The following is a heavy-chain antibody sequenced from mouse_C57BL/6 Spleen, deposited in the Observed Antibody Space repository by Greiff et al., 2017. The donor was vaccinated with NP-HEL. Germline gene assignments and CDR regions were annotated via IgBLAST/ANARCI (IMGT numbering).Heavy chain of an antibody. J-gene: IGHJ4*01. CDR3: ARLRITTVVADYYAMDY. D-gene: IGHD1-1*01. CDR2: IDPNSGGT. CDR1: GYTFTSYW. V-gene: IGHV1-72*01. Sequence: VQLQQPGAELVKPGASVKLSCKASGYTFTSYWMHWVKQRPGRGLEWIGRIDPNSGGTKYNEKFKSKATLTVDKPSSTAYMQLSSLTSEDSAVYYCARLRITTVVADYYAMDYWGQGTSVTVSS.